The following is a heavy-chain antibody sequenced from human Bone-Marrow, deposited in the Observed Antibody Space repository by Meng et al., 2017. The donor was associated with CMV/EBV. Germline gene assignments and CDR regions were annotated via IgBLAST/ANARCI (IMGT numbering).Heavy chain of an antibody. J-gene: IGHJ4*02. CDR2: MRNKAANYAT. V-gene: IGHV3-73*01. CDR3: TRWVSGAAANFDF. D-gene: IGHD6-25*01. CDR1: GFTLSGST. Sequence: GESLKISCAASGFTLSGSTVHWVRQASGKGLEWVGRMRNKAANYATVYSAPVKGRFTISRDDSKNTAYLQMNSLKTDDSALYYCTRWVSGAAANFDFWGQGTLVTVSS.